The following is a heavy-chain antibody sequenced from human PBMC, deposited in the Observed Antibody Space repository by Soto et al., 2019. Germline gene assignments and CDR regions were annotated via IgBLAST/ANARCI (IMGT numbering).Heavy chain of an antibody. Sequence: DVQLVESGGGLVQPGGSLRLSCAASGFTFSSYWMHWVRQVPGKGLVWVSRIDGDASITTYADSVKGRFTISRDNAKNTLYLQMNSLRAEDTAVYYCVRLRSTTLGVGDAFEIWGQGTKVTVSS. D-gene: IGHD4-17*01. CDR3: VRLRSTTLGVGDAFEI. V-gene: IGHV3-74*03. J-gene: IGHJ3*02. CDR2: IDGDASIT. CDR1: GFTFSSYW.